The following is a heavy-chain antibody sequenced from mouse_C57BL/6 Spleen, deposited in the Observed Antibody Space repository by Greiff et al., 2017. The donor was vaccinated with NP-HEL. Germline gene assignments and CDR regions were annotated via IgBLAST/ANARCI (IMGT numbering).Heavy chain of an antibody. CDR1: GFTFSDYG. CDR3: ARVTTVVAPMDY. V-gene: IGHV5-17*01. D-gene: IGHD1-1*01. Sequence: EVKLVESGGGLVKPGGSLKLSCAASGFTFSDYGMHWVRQAPEKGLEWVAYISSGSSTIYYADTVKGRFIISRDNAKNTLCLQMTSLRSEDTAMYYCARVTTVVAPMDYWGQGTSVTVSS. CDR2: ISSGSSTI. J-gene: IGHJ4*01.